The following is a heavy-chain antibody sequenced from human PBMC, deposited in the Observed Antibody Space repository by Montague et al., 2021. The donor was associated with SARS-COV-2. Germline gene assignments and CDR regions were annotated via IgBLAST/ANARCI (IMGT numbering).Heavy chain of an antibody. CDR2: IYHSGST. CDR1: GGSISSSNW. CDR3: ARTLWFGELLSYYYGMDV. Sequence: SETLSLTCAVSGGSISSSNWWSWVRQRPGKGLEWIGEIYHSGSTXYNPSLKSRVTISVDKSKNQFSLKLSSVTAADTAVYYCARTLWFGELLSYYYGMDVWGQGTTVTVSS. V-gene: IGHV4-4*02. D-gene: IGHD3-10*01. J-gene: IGHJ6*02.